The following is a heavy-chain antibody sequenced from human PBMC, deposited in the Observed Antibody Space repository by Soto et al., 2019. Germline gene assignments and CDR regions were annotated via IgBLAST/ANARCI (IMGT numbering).Heavy chain of an antibody. CDR3: AKEGYSTGFDY. J-gene: IGHJ4*02. CDR1: GFTFSSYG. V-gene: IGHV3-30*18. D-gene: IGHD6-25*01. CDR2: ISYDGSNK. Sequence: AGGSLRLSCAASGFTFSSYGMHWVRQAPGKGPEWVAVISYDGSNKYYADSVKGRFTISRDNSKNTLYLQMNSLRAEDTAVYYCAKEGYSTGFDYWGQGTLVTVSS.